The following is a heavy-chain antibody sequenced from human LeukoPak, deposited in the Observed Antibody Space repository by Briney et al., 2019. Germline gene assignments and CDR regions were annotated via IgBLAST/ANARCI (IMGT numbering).Heavy chain of an antibody. CDR3: ARDRGDILTGYLLYYFDY. CDR1: GFTFSSYA. J-gene: IGHJ4*02. Sequence: HPGGSLRLSCAASGFTFSSYAIHWVRQAPGKGLEWVAVISYDGGNKYYADSVKGRFTISRDNSKNTVSLQVNSLRAEDTAVYHRARDRGDILTGYLLYYFDYWGQGTLVAVSS. V-gene: IGHV3-30*04. D-gene: IGHD3-9*01. CDR2: ISYDGGNK.